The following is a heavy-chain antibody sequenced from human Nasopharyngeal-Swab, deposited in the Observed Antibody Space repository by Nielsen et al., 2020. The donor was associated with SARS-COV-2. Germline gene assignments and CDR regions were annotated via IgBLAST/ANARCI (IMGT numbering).Heavy chain of an antibody. CDR3: ARGDGYNYPFDY. J-gene: IGHJ4*02. CDR1: GFTFSSYA. Sequence: GRSLRLSCAASGFTFSSYAMHWVRQAPGKGLEWVAVISYDGSNKYYADSVKGRFTISRDNSKNTLYLQMNSLRAEDTAVYYCARGDGYNYPFDYWGQGTLVTVSS. D-gene: IGHD5-24*01. V-gene: IGHV3-30-3*01. CDR2: ISYDGSNK.